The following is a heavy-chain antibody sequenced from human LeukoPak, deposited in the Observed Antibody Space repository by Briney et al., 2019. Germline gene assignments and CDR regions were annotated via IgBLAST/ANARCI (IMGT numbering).Heavy chain of an antibody. CDR2: LNRDGRST. CDR1: GFTFSNYW. J-gene: IGHJ4*02. Sequence: GGSLRLSCAASGFTFSNYWMHWVRQAPGKGLVWVSRLNRDGRSTNYADSVKGRFTISRDNAKNPVFLQMNCVSAADTAVYYCALPLRAGDFYFDYWGRGALVTVSS. D-gene: IGHD4-17*01. V-gene: IGHV3-74*01. CDR3: ALPLRAGDFYFDY.